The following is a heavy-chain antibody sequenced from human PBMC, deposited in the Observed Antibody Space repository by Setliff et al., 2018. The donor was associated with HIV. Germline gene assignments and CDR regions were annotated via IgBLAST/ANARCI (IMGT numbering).Heavy chain of an antibody. CDR3: ASTYCGGDCYSRYFQH. J-gene: IGHJ1*01. Sequence: SETLSLTCAVSGVSISAYFWSWIRQSPEKGLAWIGYIDNSGNTNYSPSLKSRITISRDTSKNQFSLKLNSVTAADTAVYYCASTYCGGDCYSRYFQHWGQGTLVTVSS. CDR1: GVSISAYF. V-gene: IGHV4-59*01. D-gene: IGHD2-21*02. CDR2: IDNSGNT.